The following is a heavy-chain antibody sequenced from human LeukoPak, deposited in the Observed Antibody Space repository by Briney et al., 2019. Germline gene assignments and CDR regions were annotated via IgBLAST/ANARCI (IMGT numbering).Heavy chain of an antibody. J-gene: IGHJ4*02. V-gene: IGHV3-23*01. CDR2: ISGSGGST. D-gene: IGHD2-2*01. CDR1: GSTFSSYA. Sequence: GGSLRLSCAASGSTFSSYAMSWVRQAPGKGLEWVSAISGSGGSTYYADSVKGRFTISRDNSKNTLYLQMNSLRAEDTAVYYCAKDDFQLVPAAKYYYFDYWGQGTLVTVSS. CDR3: AKDDFQLVPAAKYYYFDY.